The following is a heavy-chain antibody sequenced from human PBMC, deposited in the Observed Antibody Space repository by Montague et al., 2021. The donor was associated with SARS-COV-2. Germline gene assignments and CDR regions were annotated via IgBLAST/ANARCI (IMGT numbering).Heavy chain of an antibody. Sequence: TLSLTCTVSGGSISSGGYYWSRIRQHPGKGLEWIGYIYYSGXTXYXXXXKXRVTISVDTSKNQFSLKLSSVTAADTAVYYCAREKRHYCSSTSCYDNYYYYYGMDVWGQGTTVTVSS. CDR3: AREKRHYCSSTSCYDNYYYYYGMDV. V-gene: IGHV4-31*03. D-gene: IGHD2-2*01. J-gene: IGHJ6*02. CDR1: GGSISSGGYY. CDR2: IYYSGXT.